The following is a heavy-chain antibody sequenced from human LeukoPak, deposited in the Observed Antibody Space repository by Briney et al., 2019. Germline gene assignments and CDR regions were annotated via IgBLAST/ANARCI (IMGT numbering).Heavy chain of an antibody. J-gene: IGHJ4*02. Sequence: DPSETLSLTCTVSGGSISSYYWSWIRQPPGKGLEWIGYIYYRGSTNCNPSLKSRVTISVDTSKNQFSLKLSSVTAADTAVYYCASFLAGVFDYWGQGTLVTVSS. CDR1: GGSISSYY. D-gene: IGHD6-13*01. CDR2: IYYRGST. CDR3: ASFLAGVFDY. V-gene: IGHV4-59*01.